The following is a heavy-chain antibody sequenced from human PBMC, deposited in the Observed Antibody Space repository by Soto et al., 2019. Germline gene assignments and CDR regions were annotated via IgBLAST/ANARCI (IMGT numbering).Heavy chain of an antibody. CDR2: IKSKTDGGTT. V-gene: IGHV3-15*01. J-gene: IGHJ6*02. Sequence: GGSLRLSCAASGFTFSNAWMSWVRQAPGKGLEWVGRIKSKTDGGTTDYAAPVKGRFTISRDDSKNTLYLQMNSLKTEDTAVYYCTTEGHYDFWSGYYPGYYYYYYGMDVWGQGTTVTVSS. D-gene: IGHD3-3*01. CDR3: TTEGHYDFWSGYYPGYYYYYYGMDV. CDR1: GFTFSNAW.